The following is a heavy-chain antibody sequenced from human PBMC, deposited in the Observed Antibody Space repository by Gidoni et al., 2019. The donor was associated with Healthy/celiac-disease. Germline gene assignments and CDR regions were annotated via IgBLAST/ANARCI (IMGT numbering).Heavy chain of an antibody. Sequence: QLQLQESGPGLVKPSETLSLTCTVSGGSISSSSYYWGWIRQPPGKGLEWIGSIYYSGSTYYNPSLKSRVTISVDTSKNQFSLKLSSVTAADTAVYYCARHRSRVKQLMNFDYWGQGTLVTVSS. CDR2: IYYSGST. CDR1: GGSISSSSYY. V-gene: IGHV4-39*01. J-gene: IGHJ4*02. D-gene: IGHD6-6*01. CDR3: ARHRSRVKQLMNFDY.